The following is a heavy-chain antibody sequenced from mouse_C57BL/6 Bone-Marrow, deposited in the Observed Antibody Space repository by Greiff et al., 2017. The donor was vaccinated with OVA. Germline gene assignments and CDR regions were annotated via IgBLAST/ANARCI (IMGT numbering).Heavy chain of an antibody. CDR3: ARNRYYGSSYVGAY. V-gene: IGHV2-2*01. CDR1: GFSLTSYG. CDR2: IWSGGST. D-gene: IGHD1-1*01. J-gene: IGHJ3*01. Sequence: VQLQQSGPGLVQPSQSLSITCTVSGFSLTSYGVHWVLQSPGKGLEWLGVIWSGGSTDYNAAFISRLSISKDNSKSQVFFKMNSLQADDTAIYYCARNRYYGSSYVGAYWGQGTLVTVSA.